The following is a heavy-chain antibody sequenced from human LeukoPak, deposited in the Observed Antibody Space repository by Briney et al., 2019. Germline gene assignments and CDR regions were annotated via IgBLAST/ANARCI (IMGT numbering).Heavy chain of an antibody. CDR1: GFTFDDYT. CDR2: ISWDGGST. Sequence: HTGGSLRLSRAASGFTFDDYTMHWVRQAPGKGLEWVSLISWDGGSTYYADSVKGRFTISRDNSKNFLYLQMNSLRTEDTALYYCAKSKTAVTTGYLDYWGQGTLVTVSS. J-gene: IGHJ4*02. D-gene: IGHD4-17*01. CDR3: AKSKTAVTTGYLDY. V-gene: IGHV3-43*01.